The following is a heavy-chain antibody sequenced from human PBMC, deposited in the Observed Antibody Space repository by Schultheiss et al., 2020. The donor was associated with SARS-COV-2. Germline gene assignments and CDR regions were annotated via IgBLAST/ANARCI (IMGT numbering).Heavy chain of an antibody. CDR1: GVTFSSYA. Sequence: GESLKISCAASGVTFSSYAMHWVRQAPGKGLEWLSVIWPDGTDINYADSVKGRFTISRDNPRNTLYLQMNSLRGEDTAVYYCARMSRGGYPLDYWGQGTLVTVSS. CDR3: ARMSRGGYPLDY. V-gene: IGHV3-33*01. CDR2: IWPDGTDI. D-gene: IGHD2-15*01. J-gene: IGHJ4*02.